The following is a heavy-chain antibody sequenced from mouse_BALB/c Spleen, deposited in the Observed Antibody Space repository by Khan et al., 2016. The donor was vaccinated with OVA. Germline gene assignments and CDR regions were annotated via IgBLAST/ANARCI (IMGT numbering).Heavy chain of an antibody. CDR1: GFNIKDSY. J-gene: IGHJ3*01. CDR3: PRSVYFAWFGY. V-gene: IGHV14-1*02. CDR2: IDPENGKT. Sequence: EVRLQQSGADLVRPGALVKLSCKASGFNIKDSYMHWVQQRPEQGLEWIGWIDPENGKTIYDPKFQDKASITADTSSNTAYMQLISLTSEDTAVYYCPRSVYFAWFGYWGQGTLVTVSA.